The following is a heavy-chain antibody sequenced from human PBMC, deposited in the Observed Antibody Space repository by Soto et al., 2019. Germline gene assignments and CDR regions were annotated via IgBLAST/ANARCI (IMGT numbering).Heavy chain of an antibody. V-gene: IGHV4-59*01. CDR2: IYYSGST. Sequence: SETLALTCTVSGGSISSDYWSRFRQPPGKGLEWIGYIYYSGSTNYNPSLESRVTISVDTSKNQFSLKLSSVTAADTAVYYCARGTYYYGSGDYWGQGTLVTVS. CDR3: ARGTYYYGSGDY. CDR1: GGSISSDY. J-gene: IGHJ4*02. D-gene: IGHD3-10*01.